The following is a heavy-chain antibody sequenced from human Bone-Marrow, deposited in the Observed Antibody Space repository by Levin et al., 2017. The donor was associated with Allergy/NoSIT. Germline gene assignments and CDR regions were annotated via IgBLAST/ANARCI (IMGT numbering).Heavy chain of an antibody. D-gene: IGHD6-13*01. CDR2: IHSIGST. CDR3: ARGGGYCSSKSCSWFDP. Sequence: PSETLSLTCTVSGDSVNDYYWSWLRQTPAKGLEWIGRIHSIGSTSYNPSLKSRVIISLDASKNQFSLVMTSMTAADTAVYYCARGGGYCSSKSCSWFDPWGQGSLVKVSS. V-gene: IGHV4-4*07. CDR1: GDSVNDYY. J-gene: IGHJ5*02.